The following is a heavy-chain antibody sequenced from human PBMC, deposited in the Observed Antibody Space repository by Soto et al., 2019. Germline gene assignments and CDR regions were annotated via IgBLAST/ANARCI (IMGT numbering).Heavy chain of an antibody. CDR2: ISGDGSVT. D-gene: IGHD2-15*01. Sequence: GGSLRLSCAASGFTFSSFLMHWVRQTPGTGLVWVSRISGDGSVTTYADSVKGRFTMSRDNAKSTLYLQMNSLRVEDMAIYYCVTAGSGISPGAHWGQGSLFTVSS. CDR3: VTAGSGISPGAH. J-gene: IGHJ4*02. CDR1: GFTFSSFL. V-gene: IGHV3-74*01.